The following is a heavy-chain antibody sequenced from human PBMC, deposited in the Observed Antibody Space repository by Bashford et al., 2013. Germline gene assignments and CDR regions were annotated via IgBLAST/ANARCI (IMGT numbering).Heavy chain of an antibody. V-gene: IGHV3-15*01. J-gene: IGHJ3*02. CDR1: GFTFSNAW. CDR3: TTALWFGEEDAFDI. Sequence: GGSLRLSCAASGFTFSNAWMSWGPPGSREGLEWVGRIKSKTDGGTTDYAAPVKGRFTISRDDSKNTLYLQMNSLKTEDTAVYYCTTALWFGEEDAFDIWGQGTMVTVSS. D-gene: IGHD3-10*01. CDR2: IKSKTDGGTT.